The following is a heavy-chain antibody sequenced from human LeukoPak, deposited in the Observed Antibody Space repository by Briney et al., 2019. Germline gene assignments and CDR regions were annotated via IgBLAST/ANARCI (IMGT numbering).Heavy chain of an antibody. CDR2: IYYSGST. J-gene: IGHJ4*02. CDR3: ANLYGDTIKFDY. V-gene: IGHV4-61*01. CDR1: GGSVSSGSYY. D-gene: IGHD4-17*01. Sequence: SETLSLTCAVSGGSVSSGSYYWSWIRQPPGKGLEWIGYIYYSGSTNYNPSLKSRVTISVDTSKNQFSLKLSSVTAADTAVYYCANLYGDTIKFDYWGQGTLVTVSS.